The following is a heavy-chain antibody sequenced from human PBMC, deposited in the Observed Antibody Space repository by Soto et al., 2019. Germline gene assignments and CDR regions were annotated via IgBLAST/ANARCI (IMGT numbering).Heavy chain of an antibody. D-gene: IGHD2-8*01. J-gene: IGHJ4*02. V-gene: IGHV5-51*01. CDR3: DRKYCSTGIYYRQLDY. CDR2: IYPGDSDT. Sequence: GESLKISCKGSGYTFSNCWIGWVRQMPGKGLEWMGIIYPGDSDTKYSPSFEGHVTISADKSITTAYLQWSSLKASDTAMYYCDRKYCSTGIYYRQLDYWGQGTQVTVSS. CDR1: GYTFSNCW.